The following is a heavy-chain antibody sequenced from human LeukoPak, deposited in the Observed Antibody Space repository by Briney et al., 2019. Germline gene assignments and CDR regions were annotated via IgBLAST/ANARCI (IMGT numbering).Heavy chain of an antibody. V-gene: IGHV3-30*18. D-gene: IGHD3-10*01. J-gene: IGHJ3*02. CDR2: ISYDGSNK. CDR3: AKSSFGFDI. CDR1: GFTFSSYG. Sequence: PGGSLRLSCAASGFTFSSYGMHWVRQAPGKGLEWVAVISYDGSNKYYADSVKGRFTISRDNSKNTLYLQMNSLRAEDTAVYYCAKSSFGFDIRGQGTMVTVSS.